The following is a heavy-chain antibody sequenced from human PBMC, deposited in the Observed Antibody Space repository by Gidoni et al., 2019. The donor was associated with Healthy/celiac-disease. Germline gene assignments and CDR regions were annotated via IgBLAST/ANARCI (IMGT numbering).Heavy chain of an antibody. Sequence: QVQLQQWGAGLLKPSEALSPACAGYGGSFSVYYWSWIRQPPGKGLEWIGEINHSGSTNYTPSLKSRVTISVDTSKNQFSLKLSSVTAADTAVYYCARGPFTSGYFDLWGRGTLVTVSS. V-gene: IGHV4-34*01. D-gene: IGHD1-1*01. CDR1: GGSFSVYY. CDR3: ARGPFTSGYFDL. J-gene: IGHJ2*01. CDR2: INHSGST.